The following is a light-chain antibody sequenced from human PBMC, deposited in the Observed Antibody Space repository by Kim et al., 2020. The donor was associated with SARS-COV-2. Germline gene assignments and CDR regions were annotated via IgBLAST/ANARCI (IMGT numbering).Light chain of an antibody. CDR2: SNN. Sequence: GHRATISCSGSSANIGSNIVNWYQQLPGTDPELLMYSNNQRPSGVSDRFSGSKSGTSASLAISGLQSDDEADYYCASWDDSLNGVVFGGGTKVTVL. V-gene: IGLV1-44*01. CDR1: SANIGSNI. J-gene: IGLJ2*01. CDR3: ASWDDSLNGVV.